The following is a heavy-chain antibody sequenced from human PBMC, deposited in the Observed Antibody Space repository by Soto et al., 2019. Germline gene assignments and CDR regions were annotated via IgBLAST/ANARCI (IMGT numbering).Heavy chain of an antibody. Sequence: EVQLVESGGGLVKPGGSLRLSCAASGFTFSSYSMNWVRQAPEKGLEWVSSISSSSYIYYADSVKGRFTISRDNAKNSLYLQMNSLRAEDTAVYYCARDPPRYCSGGSCYSAYYYGMDVWGQGTTVTVSS. CDR2: ISSSSYI. J-gene: IGHJ6*02. V-gene: IGHV3-21*01. D-gene: IGHD2-15*01. CDR3: ARDPPRYCSGGSCYSAYYYGMDV. CDR1: GFTFSSYS.